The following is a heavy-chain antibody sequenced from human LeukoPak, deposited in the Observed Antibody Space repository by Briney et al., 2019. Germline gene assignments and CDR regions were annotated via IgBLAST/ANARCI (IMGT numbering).Heavy chain of an antibody. CDR2: ISSSSSPI. Sequence: GGSLRLSCAASGFTFTTYSMNWVRQAPGKGLEWVSFISSSSSPIFYADSVKGRFTISRDNSKNTVSLEMNSLRTEDTAVYYCAKRDLTTEFDYWGQGILVTVSS. D-gene: IGHD4-17*01. J-gene: IGHJ4*02. CDR1: GFTFTTYS. V-gene: IGHV3-48*01. CDR3: AKRDLTTEFDY.